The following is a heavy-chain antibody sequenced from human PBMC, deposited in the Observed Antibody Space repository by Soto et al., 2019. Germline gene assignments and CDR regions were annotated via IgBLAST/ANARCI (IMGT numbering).Heavy chain of an antibody. CDR1: RYTFTSSA. CDR3: ARDPSYYGMDV. V-gene: IGHV1-3*01. Sequence: ASVKVSCKASRYTFTSSALHWVPQAPGQRLEWMGWINAGNGNTKYSQKFQGRVTITRDTSASTAYMELSSLRSEDTAVYYCARDPSYYGMDVWGQGTTVTVSS. J-gene: IGHJ6*02. CDR2: INAGNGNT.